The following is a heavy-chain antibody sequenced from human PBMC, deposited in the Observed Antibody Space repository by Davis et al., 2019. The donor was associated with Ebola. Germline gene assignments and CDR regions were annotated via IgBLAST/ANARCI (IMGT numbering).Heavy chain of an antibody. D-gene: IGHD3/OR15-3a*01. Sequence: GESLKISCAASGFTFSSYAMHWVRQAPGKGLEWVAVISYDGSNKYYADSVKGRFTISRDNAKNTLYLQMNSLRAEDTAVYYCAKDSMRTLALDYWGQGTTVTVSS. CDR3: AKDSMRTLALDY. J-gene: IGHJ6*02. V-gene: IGHV3-30-3*01. CDR1: GFTFSSYA. CDR2: ISYDGSNK.